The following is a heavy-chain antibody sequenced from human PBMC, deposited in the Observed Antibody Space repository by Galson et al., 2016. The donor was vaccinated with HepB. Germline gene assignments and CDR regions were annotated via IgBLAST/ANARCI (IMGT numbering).Heavy chain of an antibody. D-gene: IGHD2-15*01. V-gene: IGHV4-39*07. J-gene: IGHJ4*02. CDR1: GGSISGTSYF. CDR3: ARVNFFRRLGHCSGGSCYYFDS. CDR2: IYYSGST. Sequence: SETLSLTCNVSGGSISGTSYFWGWIRQPPGKGLEWIASIYYSGSTYYNPSLKSRVTMSVSKSKNQFSLNLNSLNAADTAVYFCARVNFFRRLGHCSGGSCYYFDSWGQGTLVTVSS.